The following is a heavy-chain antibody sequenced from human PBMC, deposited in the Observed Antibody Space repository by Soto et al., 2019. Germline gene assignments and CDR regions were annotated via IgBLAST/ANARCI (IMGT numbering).Heavy chain of an antibody. CDR3: ARNEWIDY. Sequence: GGSLRLSCAASGFTFSDYTMNWVRQAPGKGLEWVSSITSSSTYIYYADSVKGRFTISRDNAKYSLYLQMNSLRAEDTAVYYCARNEWIDYWGQGTLVTVSS. CDR2: ITSSSTYI. CDR1: GFTFSDYT. D-gene: IGHD2-8*01. V-gene: IGHV3-21*01. J-gene: IGHJ4*02.